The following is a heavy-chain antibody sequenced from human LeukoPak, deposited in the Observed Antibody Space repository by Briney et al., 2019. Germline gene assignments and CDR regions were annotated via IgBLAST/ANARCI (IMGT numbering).Heavy chain of an antibody. J-gene: IGHJ4*02. Sequence: GGSLRLSCAASGFTFSTYAMSWVRQAPGKGLEWVSGISGSGDSTNYADSVKGRFTISRDNSKNTQYLQMNSLRAEDTAVYYCARGSYNPSDYWGQGTLVTVSS. CDR3: ARGSYNPSDY. V-gene: IGHV3-23*01. CDR1: GFTFSTYA. CDR2: ISGSGDST. D-gene: IGHD3-16*01.